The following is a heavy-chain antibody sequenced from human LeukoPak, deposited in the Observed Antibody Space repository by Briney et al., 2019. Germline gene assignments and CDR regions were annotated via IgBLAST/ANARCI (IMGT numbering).Heavy chain of an antibody. D-gene: IGHD1-26*01. CDR1: GGTFSSYA. Sequence: SVKVSCKASGGTFSSYAISWVRQAPGRGLEWMGGIIPIFGTANYAQKFQGRVTITADESTSTAYMELSSLRSGDTAVYYCARSSGSYHSPYYYGMDVWGQGTTVTVSS. J-gene: IGHJ6*02. V-gene: IGHV1-69*13. CDR2: IIPIFGTA. CDR3: ARSSGSYHSPYYYGMDV.